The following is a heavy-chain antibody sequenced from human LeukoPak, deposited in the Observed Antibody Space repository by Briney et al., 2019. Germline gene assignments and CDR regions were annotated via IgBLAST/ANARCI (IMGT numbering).Heavy chain of an antibody. CDR3: ARGDHDYGDY. CDR2: IWNDGGKK. V-gene: IGHV3-33*01. CDR1: GFTFSSYG. J-gene: IGHJ4*02. Sequence: GGSLRLSCAASGFTFSSYGMHWVRQAPDKGLEWVAVIWNDGGKKYYADSVKGRFTISRDNSKNTLYLQMNSLRAEDTAVYYCARGDHDYGDYGGQGTLVTVSS.